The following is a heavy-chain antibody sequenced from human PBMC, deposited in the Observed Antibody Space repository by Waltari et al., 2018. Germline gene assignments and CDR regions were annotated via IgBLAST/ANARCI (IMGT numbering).Heavy chain of an antibody. Sequence: DVQLLESGGGFVQPGGSLTLSCVGSGFTFKNHALYWVRRAPGKGLEWVSRMTPDGGTYYADSVRGRFTISRDNSKNMMFLQMSSLRVDDTGIYFCAKWDFWG. CDR1: GFTFKNHA. CDR3: AKWDF. J-gene: IGHJ6*02. V-gene: IGHV3-23*01. CDR2: MTPDGGT.